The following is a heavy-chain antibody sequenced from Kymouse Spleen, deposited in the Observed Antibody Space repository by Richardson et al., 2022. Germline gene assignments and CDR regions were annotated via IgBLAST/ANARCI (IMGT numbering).Heavy chain of an antibody. V-gene: IGHV3-33*01. CDR1: GFTFSSYG. CDR3: ARDWRYFDWLLDY. Sequence: QVQLVESGGGVVQPGRSLRLSCAASGFTFSSYGMHWVRQAPGKGLEWVAVIWYDGSNKYYADSVKGRFTISRDNSKNTLYLQMNSLRAEDTAVYYCARDWRYFDWLLDYWGQGTLVTVSS. J-gene: IGHJ4*02. CDR2: IWYDGSNK. D-gene: IGHD3-9*01.